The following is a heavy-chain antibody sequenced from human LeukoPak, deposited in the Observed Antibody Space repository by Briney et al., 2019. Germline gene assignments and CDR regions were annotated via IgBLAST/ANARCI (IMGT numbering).Heavy chain of an antibody. CDR1: GYSFTSHY. CDR3: ARGVRYYYYMDV. J-gene: IGHJ6*03. V-gene: IGHV1-18*04. Sequence: ASVKVSCKASGYSFTSHYMHWVRQAPGQGLEWMGWISAYNGNTNYAQKLQGRVTMTTDTSTSTAYMELRSLRSDDTAVYYCARGVRYYYYMDVWGKGTTVTVSS. CDR2: ISAYNGNT.